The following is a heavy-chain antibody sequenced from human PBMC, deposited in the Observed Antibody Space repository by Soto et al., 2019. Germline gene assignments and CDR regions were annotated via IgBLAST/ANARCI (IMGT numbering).Heavy chain of an antibody. D-gene: IGHD3-22*01. Sequence: GASVNVSCKASGYTFTSYGISWVRQAPGQGLEWMGWISAYNGNTNYAQKLQGRVTMTTDTSTSTAYMELRSLRSDDTAVYYCARGVRYYDSSGYYYSHYYYGMDVWGQGTTVTVSS. CDR1: GYTFTSYG. CDR2: ISAYNGNT. J-gene: IGHJ6*02. V-gene: IGHV1-18*01. CDR3: ARGVRYYDSSGYYYSHYYYGMDV.